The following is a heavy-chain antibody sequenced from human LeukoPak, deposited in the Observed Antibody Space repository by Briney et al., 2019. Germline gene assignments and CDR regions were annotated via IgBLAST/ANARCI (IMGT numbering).Heavy chain of an antibody. CDR2: IYTSGTT. CDR1: GGSISIYY. V-gene: IGHV4-4*07. J-gene: IGHJ2*01. CDR3: ARLRSTYWYFDL. Sequence: SETLSLTCTVSGGSISIYYWSWILQPAGKGLEWIGRIYTSGTTHYNPSLKSRVTMSVDTSKNQFSLKLSSVTAADTAVYYCARLRSTYWYFDLWGRGTLVTVSS. D-gene: IGHD4-17*01.